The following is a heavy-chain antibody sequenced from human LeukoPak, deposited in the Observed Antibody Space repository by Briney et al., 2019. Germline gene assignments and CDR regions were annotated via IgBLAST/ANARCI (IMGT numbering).Heavy chain of an antibody. CDR3: VRQGGWGGAASLIDF. J-gene: IGHJ4*02. D-gene: IGHD2-15*01. CDR1: GVSIRTSTHY. CDR2: MVYGGST. Sequence: PSETLSLTCTVSGVSIRTSTHYWAWIRQPPGKGLEWIASMVYGGSTYYNASLRSRLSLSVDTSRNQFSLKLTSVTASDTAIFYCVRQGGWGGAASLIDFWGQGTLVTVSS. V-gene: IGHV4-39*01.